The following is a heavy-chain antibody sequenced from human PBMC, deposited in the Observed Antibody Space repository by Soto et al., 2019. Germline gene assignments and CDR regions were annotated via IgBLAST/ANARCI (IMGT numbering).Heavy chain of an antibody. V-gene: IGHV3-23*01. Sequence: EVQLLESGGGLVQPGGSLRLSCVASGFTLNKYAMSWVRQAPGKGLEWVSAVSASGGSPYYADSVKGRFTISRDNSRNTLHLQMNSLRAEDTAVYYCAKDRSSTSCYAFDYWGQGTLVIVSS. CDR3: AKDRSSTSCYAFDY. J-gene: IGHJ4*02. CDR2: VSASGGSP. D-gene: IGHD2-2*01. CDR1: GFTLNKYA.